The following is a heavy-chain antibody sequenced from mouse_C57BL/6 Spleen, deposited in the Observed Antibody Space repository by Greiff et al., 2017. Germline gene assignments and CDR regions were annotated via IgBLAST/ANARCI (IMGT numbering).Heavy chain of an antibody. CDR1: GFTFSSYA. J-gene: IGHJ4*01. D-gene: IGHD2-3*01. Sequence: EVQGVESGGGLVKPGGSLKLSCAASGFTFSSYAMSWVRQTPEKRLEWVATISDGGSYTYYPDNVKGRFTISRDNAKNNLYLQMSHLKSEDTAMYYCARDPFDGYYVDYYAMDYWGQGTSVTVSS. V-gene: IGHV5-4*01. CDR2: ISDGGSYT. CDR3: ARDPFDGYYVDYYAMDY.